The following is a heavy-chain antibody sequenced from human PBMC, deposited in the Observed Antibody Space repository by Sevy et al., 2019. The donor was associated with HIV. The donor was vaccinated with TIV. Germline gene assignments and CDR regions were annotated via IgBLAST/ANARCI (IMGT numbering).Heavy chain of an antibody. CDR3: ARETWTWRGYYYMDV. J-gene: IGHJ6*03. V-gene: IGHV4-4*07. CDR2: LYTSGST. Sequence: SETLSLICTVSGDAMSNDYWSWIRQPAGKGLEWIGRLYTSGSTNYNPSFSSRVTMSVDKPKRQFSLKLTSVTAADAGVYYCARETWTWRGYYYMDVWGKGASVTVSS. CDR1: GDAMSNDY.